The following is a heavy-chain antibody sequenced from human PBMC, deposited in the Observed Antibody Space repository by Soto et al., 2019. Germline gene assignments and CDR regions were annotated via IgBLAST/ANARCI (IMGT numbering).Heavy chain of an antibody. J-gene: IGHJ6*03. Sequence: QVQLVQSGAEVKKPGASVKVSCKASGYTFTGYYMHWVRQAPGQGLEWMGWINPNSGGTNYAQKFQGWVTMTRDTTSSTAYIELSRLRCDDTAVYYCARGDTIFGVVISYYYYYMDVWGKRSTVTVSS. CDR2: INPNSGGT. CDR3: ARGDTIFGVVISYYYYYMDV. V-gene: IGHV1-2*04. D-gene: IGHD3-3*01. CDR1: GYTFTGYY.